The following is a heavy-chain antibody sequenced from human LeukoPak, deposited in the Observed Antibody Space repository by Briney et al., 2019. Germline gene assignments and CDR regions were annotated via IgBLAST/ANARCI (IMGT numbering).Heavy chain of an antibody. CDR1: GGSISSYY. J-gene: IGHJ5*02. D-gene: IGHD1-26*01. CDR2: IYTSGST. CDR3: ARNLLPYSGSYYNWFDP. Sequence: SETLSLTCTVSGGSISSYYWSWIRQPAGKGLEWIGRIYTSGSTNYNPSLKSRVTISVDKSKNQFSLKLTSVTAADTAVYYCARNLLPYSGSYYNWFDPWGQGTLVTVSS. V-gene: IGHV4-4*07.